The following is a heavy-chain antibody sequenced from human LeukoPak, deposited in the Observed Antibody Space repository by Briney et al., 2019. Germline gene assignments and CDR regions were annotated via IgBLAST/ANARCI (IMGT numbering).Heavy chain of an antibody. J-gene: IGHJ6*02. CDR1: GGSISSSNW. CDR3: ARGGDCSGGSCYYYYYGMDV. CDR2: IYHSGST. V-gene: IGHV4-4*02. D-gene: IGHD2-15*01. Sequence: ASETLSLTCAVSGGSISSSNWWSWVRQPPGKGLEWIGEIYHSGSTNYNPSLKSRVTISVDKSKNQFSLKLSSVTAADTAVYYCARGGDCSGGSCYYYYYGMDVWGQGTTVTVSS.